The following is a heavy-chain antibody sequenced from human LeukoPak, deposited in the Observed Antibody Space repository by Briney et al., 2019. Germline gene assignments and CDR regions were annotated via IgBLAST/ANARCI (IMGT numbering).Heavy chain of an antibody. Sequence: SETLSLTCTVSGDSFSNYYWSWIRQPPGKGLEGIGYIYYSGSTNYNPSLKSRVTISVDTSKKHFSLKLSSVTATDTAVYYCAREAIGRVDYWGQGILVTVSS. CDR1: GDSFSNYY. J-gene: IGHJ4*02. D-gene: IGHD2/OR15-2a*01. CDR2: IYYSGST. V-gene: IGHV4-59*01. CDR3: AREAIGRVDY.